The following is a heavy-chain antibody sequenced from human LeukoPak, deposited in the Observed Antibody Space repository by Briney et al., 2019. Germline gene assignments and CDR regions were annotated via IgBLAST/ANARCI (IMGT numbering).Heavy chain of an antibody. CDR2: IFYGANT. J-gene: IGHJ4*02. Sequence: SETLSLTCTVSAGSISSYYWNWIRQVPGKGLEWIGYIFYGANTYYNPSLKDRVTMSMDTSESQVSLKLTSVTAADTAVYYCASGTIFGVIAPYCFHSWGQGTLVTVSP. D-gene: IGHD3-3*01. CDR1: AGSISSYY. V-gene: IGHV4-59*01. CDR3: ASGTIFGVIAPYCFHS.